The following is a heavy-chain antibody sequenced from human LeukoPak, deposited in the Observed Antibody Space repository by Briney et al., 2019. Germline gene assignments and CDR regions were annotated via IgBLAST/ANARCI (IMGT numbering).Heavy chain of an antibody. CDR2: IYYSGST. D-gene: IGHD1-26*01. V-gene: IGHV4-59*01. CDR3: ARAYSGSYFWFDP. Sequence: SETLSLTCTVSGGSISSYYWSWIRQPPGKGLEWIGYIYYSGSTNYNPSLKSRVTISVDTSKNQFPLKLSSGTAAYTAVYYCARAYSGSYFWFDPWGQGTLVTVSS. CDR1: GGSISSYY. J-gene: IGHJ5*01.